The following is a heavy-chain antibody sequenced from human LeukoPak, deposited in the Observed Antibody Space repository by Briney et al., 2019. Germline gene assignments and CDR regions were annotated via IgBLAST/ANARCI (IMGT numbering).Heavy chain of an antibody. V-gene: IGHV4-34*01. CDR3: ARAARYCSRPTCFLYYFDY. J-gene: IGHJ4*02. CDR1: GGSFSGYY. D-gene: IGHD2-2*01. Sequence: PSETLSLTCAVYGGSFSGYYWSWIRQPPGKGLEWIGEINHSGSTNYNPSLKSRVTISVDTSKNQFSLKLSSVTAADTAVYYCARAARYCSRPTCFLYYFDYWGQGTLVTVSS. CDR2: INHSGST.